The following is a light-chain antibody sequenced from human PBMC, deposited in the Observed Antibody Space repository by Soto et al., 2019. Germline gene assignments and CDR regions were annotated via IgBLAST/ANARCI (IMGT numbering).Light chain of an antibody. CDR2: EAT. V-gene: IGKV3-11*01. CDR1: QSVGTY. Sequence: VLTQSPATLSLSPGERATLSCRASQSVGTYLAWYQQKPGQAPRPLIHEATNRATGIPARFSGSGSGTDFTLTISSLEPEDFAVYYCQQRRSWPPTWTFGQGTKVEIK. J-gene: IGKJ1*01. CDR3: QQRRSWPPTWT.